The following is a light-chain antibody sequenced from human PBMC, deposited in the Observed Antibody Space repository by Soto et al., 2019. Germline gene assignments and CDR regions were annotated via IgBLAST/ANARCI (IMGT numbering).Light chain of an antibody. J-gene: IGLJ2*01. Sequence: QSALTQPASVSGSPGQSITISCTGTGSDVGGYNYVSWYQQHPGKAPKVMIYDVSNRPSGVSNRFSGSKSGNTDSLTISGLQAEDEADYYCSSYTSASTPLVFGGGTKVTVL. CDR1: GSDVGGYNY. CDR2: DVS. CDR3: SSYTSASTPLV. V-gene: IGLV2-14*01.